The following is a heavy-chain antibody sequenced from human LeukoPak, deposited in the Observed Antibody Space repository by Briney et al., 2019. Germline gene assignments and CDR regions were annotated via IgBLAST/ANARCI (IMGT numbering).Heavy chain of an antibody. CDR1: GGSVSSYY. CDR2: IYYTGAT. V-gene: IGHV4-59*02. Sequence: SETLSLTCTVSGGSVSSYYWSWIRLPPGKGLEWIGYIYYTGATYYNPSLKSRVTISLDTSKNQFSLKLSSVTAADAAVYYCARAGYSYGTGYYFDYWGQGALVTVSS. CDR3: ARAGYSYGTGYYFDY. J-gene: IGHJ4*02. D-gene: IGHD5-18*01.